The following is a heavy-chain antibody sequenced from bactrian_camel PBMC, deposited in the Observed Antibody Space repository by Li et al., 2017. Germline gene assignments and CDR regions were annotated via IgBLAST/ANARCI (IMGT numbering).Heavy chain of an antibody. CDR1: GFTVSAYA. V-gene: IGHV3S31*01. CDR2: IHSAGTTT. Sequence: VQLVESGGDLVQPGGSLRLSCAASGFTVSAYAMSWVRQAPGKGLEWVSLIHSAGTTTYYTDSVKGRFTISRDNAKNTLYLEMNRLKPEDTAMYYCAALWKYYDAYPWCLWSDFRNAQWGQGTQVTVS. D-gene: IGHD4*01. J-gene: IGHJ4*01. CDR3: AALWKYYDAYPWCLWSDFRNAQ.